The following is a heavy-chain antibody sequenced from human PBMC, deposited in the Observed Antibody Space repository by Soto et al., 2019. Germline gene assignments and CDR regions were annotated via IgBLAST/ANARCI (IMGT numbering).Heavy chain of an antibody. CDR1: GYTFTSYA. CDR3: ARAGPGTDYSDYKDYYYYYMDV. CDR2: INAGNGNT. Sequence: QVQLVQSGAEVKKPGASVKVSCKASGYTFTSYAMHWVRQAPGQRLEWMGWINAGNGNTKYSQKFQGRVTITRDTSESTAYMELSSLRSEDTAVYYCARAGPGTDYSDYKDYYYYYMDVWGKGTTVTVSS. J-gene: IGHJ6*03. D-gene: IGHD4-17*01. V-gene: IGHV1-3*01.